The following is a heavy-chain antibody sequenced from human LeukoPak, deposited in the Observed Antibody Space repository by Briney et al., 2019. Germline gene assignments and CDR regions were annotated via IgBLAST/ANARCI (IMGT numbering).Heavy chain of an antibody. J-gene: IGHJ5*02. D-gene: IGHD2-8*01. CDR3: AEDLVLITIAHFEP. CDR1: GFTFSSYA. Sequence: GGSLRLSCAASGFTFSSYAMSWVRQAPGKGLEWVSAVSGRGDSTYYADSVKGRFTISRDNSKNTLYLQMNSLRAEDTAVYFCAEDLVLITIAHFEPWGQGALVTVSS. CDR2: VSGRGDST. V-gene: IGHV3-23*01.